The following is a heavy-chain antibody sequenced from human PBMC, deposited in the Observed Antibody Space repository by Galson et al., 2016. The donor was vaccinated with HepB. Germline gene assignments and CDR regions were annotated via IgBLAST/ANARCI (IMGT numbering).Heavy chain of an antibody. J-gene: IGHJ4*02. D-gene: IGHD2-21*01. CDR2: ITSDGTTT. CDR3: AKDGDSIEVTVAIPLDY. V-gene: IGHV3-30*18. CDR1: GLIFKNHP. Sequence: SLRLSCATSGLIFKNHPMHWVRQTPGKGLEWLGVITSDGTTTYYADTVKGRFTISRDNSKDTSYLQLNSLRPEDTAVYYCAKDGDSIEVTVAIPLDYWGQGTLVTVSS.